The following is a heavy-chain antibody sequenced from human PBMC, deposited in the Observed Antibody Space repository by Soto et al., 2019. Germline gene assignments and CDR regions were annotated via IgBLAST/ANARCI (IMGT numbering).Heavy chain of an antibody. Sequence: SKTLSLTCTVSGGSIRSGDYYWSWIRQPPGKGLEWIGHIHNSGSTNYNPSLKSRVTISVDTSKNQFSLKLNSVTAADTAVYYCARDLWGYCGTACYPLDVWGQGTTVTVSS. CDR3: ARDLWGYCGTACYPLDV. CDR2: IHNSGST. V-gene: IGHV4-61*08. D-gene: IGHD2-21*01. CDR1: GGSIRSGDYY. J-gene: IGHJ6*01.